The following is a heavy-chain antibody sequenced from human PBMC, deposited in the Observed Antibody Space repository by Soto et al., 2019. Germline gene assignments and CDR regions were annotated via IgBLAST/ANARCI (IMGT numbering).Heavy chain of an antibody. CDR1: GGSISSYY. D-gene: IGHD3-16*02. V-gene: IGHV4-59*08. J-gene: IGHJ6*03. Sequence: WETLSLTCTVSGGSISSYYWSWIRQPPGKGLEYIGYIFYTGSTSYSPSLKSRVTISLDTSKNQFSLKLNSVTAADTAVYYCARLIGWGSNPRTGYYYMDVWGKGTTVTVSS. CDR2: IFYTGST. CDR3: ARLIGWGSNPRTGYYYMDV.